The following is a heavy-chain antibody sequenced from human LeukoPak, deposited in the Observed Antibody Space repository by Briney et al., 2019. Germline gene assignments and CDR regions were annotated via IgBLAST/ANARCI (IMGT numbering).Heavy chain of an antibody. CDR3: ARARYYDSSGYYSALGY. D-gene: IGHD3-22*01. CDR1: GFTFSNYG. J-gene: IGHJ4*02. V-gene: IGHV3-30*02. CDR2: IRYDGSNK. Sequence: GGSLRLSCAASGFTFSNYGMHWVRQAPGKGLEWVSFIRYDGSNKYYADSVKGRFTISRDNSKNTLFLRMNSLRTEDTAVYYCARARYYDSSGYYSALGYWGQGTLVTVSS.